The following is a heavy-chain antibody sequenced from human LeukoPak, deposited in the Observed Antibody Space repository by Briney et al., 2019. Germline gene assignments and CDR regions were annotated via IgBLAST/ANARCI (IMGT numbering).Heavy chain of an antibody. CDR1: GGSINSNYY. J-gene: IGHJ4*02. CDR2: IDYSGST. D-gene: IGHD6-19*01. CDR3: ALSSGWYSSR. V-gene: IGHV4-39*07. Sequence: SETLSLTCTVSGGSINSNYYWGWIRQPPGKGLEWIGSIDYSGSTNYNPSLKSRVTMSVDTSKNQFSLKLSSVTAADTAVYYCALSSGWYSSRWGQGTLVTVSS.